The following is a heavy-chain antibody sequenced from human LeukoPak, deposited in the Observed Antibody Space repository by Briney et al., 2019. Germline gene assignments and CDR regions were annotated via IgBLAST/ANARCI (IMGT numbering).Heavy chain of an antibody. Sequence: GGSLRLSCVASGFTFEDYGMSWVRQAPGKGVEWVSSISWNAGDTHYTDYVKGRFTISRDNGQNSLYLQMNCLRAEDMAVYYCAREVSSYYGSESHYGGFDFWGQGTMVTVSS. J-gene: IGHJ3*01. V-gene: IGHV3-20*04. CDR1: GFTFEDYG. CDR2: ISWNAGDT. CDR3: AREVSSYYGSESHYGGFDF. D-gene: IGHD3-10*01.